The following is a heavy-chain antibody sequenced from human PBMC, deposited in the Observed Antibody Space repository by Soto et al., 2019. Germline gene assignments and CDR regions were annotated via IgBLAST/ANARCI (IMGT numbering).Heavy chain of an antibody. J-gene: IGHJ4*01. D-gene: IGHD6-13*01. CDR1: GYTFTSYG. CDR2: ISAYNGNT. CDR3: AREEIAAYFDN. V-gene: IGHV1-18*01. Sequence: ASVKVSCKASGYTFTSYGISWVRQAPGQGLEWMGWISAYNGNTNYAQKLQGRVTMTRNTSISTAYMELSSLRSEDTAVYYCAREEIAAYFDNWGHGTLVTVSS.